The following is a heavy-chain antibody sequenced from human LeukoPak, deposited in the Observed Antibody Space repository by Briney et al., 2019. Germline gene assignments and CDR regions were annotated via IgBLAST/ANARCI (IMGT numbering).Heavy chain of an antibody. CDR1: GYTFTGFY. CDR3: AREKVRQSGMDV. J-gene: IGHJ6*02. CDR2: INPNSGGT. Sequence: ASVKVSCMASGYTFTGFYIHWVRQAPGQGLEWMGRINPNSGGTTYAQKFQGRVTMTRDTSISTAYMELSRLRSDDTAVYYCAREKVRQSGMDVWGQGTTVTVSS. V-gene: IGHV1-2*06. D-gene: IGHD1-1*01.